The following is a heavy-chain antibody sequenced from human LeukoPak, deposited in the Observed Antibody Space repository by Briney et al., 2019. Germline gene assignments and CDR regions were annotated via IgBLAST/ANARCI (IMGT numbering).Heavy chain of an antibody. J-gene: IGHJ6*02. V-gene: IGHV4-34*01. CDR1: GGSFSGYY. D-gene: IGHD2-15*01. CDR3: ARGVTRGDYYYGMDV. CDR2: INHSGST. Sequence: SETLSLTCAVYGGSFSGYYWSWIHQPPGKGLEWIGEINHSGSTNYNPSLKSRVTTSVDTSKNQFSLKLSSVTAADTAVYYCARGVTRGDYYYGMDVWGQGTTVTVSS.